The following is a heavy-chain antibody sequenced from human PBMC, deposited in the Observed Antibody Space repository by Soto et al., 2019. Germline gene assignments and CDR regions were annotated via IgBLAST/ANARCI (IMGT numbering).Heavy chain of an antibody. V-gene: IGHV6-1*01. CDR3: ARTVTTGPDYYGMDV. CDR2: PYYRSKWYN. D-gene: IGHD4-17*01. CDR1: GESVSSNRSA. J-gene: IGHJ6*02. Sequence: SPADPITCAICGESVSSNRSAWNWNRQKPTSGLEWLRRPYYRSKWYNDYAVSVKSRLSINPDTSKNQFSLQLNSVTPEDTAVYYCARTVTTGPDYYGMDVWGQGTTVTVSS.